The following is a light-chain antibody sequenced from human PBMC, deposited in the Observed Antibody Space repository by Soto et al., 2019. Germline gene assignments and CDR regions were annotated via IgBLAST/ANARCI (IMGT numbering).Light chain of an antibody. J-gene: IGKJ1*01. CDR3: PQYTDNWT. CDR1: QSSSRW. Sequence: IQIAEFPSTLSASVGDRVTITCRASQSSSRWLAWYHQKPGTAPKLLIYTASPLQRGVPSRLRGSGSGTEFTLTISSLQPDDSATYYCPQYTDNWTLGQGTTVDI. CDR2: TAS. V-gene: IGKV1-5*03.